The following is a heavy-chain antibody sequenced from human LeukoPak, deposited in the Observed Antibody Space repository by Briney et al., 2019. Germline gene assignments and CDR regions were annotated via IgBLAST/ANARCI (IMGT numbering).Heavy chain of an antibody. CDR2: ISWNSGSI. CDR3: AKAAYCGGDCYPGQTFDY. Sequence: GRSLRLSCAASGFTFDDYAMHWVRQAPGKGLEWISGISWNSGSIGYADSVKGRFTISRDNAKNSLYLQMNSLRAEDTALYYCAKAAYCGGDCYPGQTFDYWGQGTLVTVSS. D-gene: IGHD2-21*02. V-gene: IGHV3-9*01. CDR1: GFTFDDYA. J-gene: IGHJ4*02.